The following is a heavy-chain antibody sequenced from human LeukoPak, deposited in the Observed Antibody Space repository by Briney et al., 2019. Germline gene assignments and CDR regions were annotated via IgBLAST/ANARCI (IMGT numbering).Heavy chain of an antibody. CDR3: AKGTDYLPYYFDY. CDR2: ISGSGAST. V-gene: IGHV3-23*01. CDR1: GFTFSSYA. D-gene: IGHD2/OR15-2a*01. J-gene: IGHJ4*02. Sequence: PGGSLRLSCAASGFTFSSYAMIWVRQAPGKGLEWVSAISGSGASTYYADSVKGRFTISRDSSKNTLYLQMNSLRAADTALYFCAKGTDYLPYYFDYWGQGTLVTVSS.